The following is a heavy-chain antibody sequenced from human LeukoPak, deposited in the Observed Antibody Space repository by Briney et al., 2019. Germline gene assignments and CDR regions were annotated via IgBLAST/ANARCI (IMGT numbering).Heavy chain of an antibody. CDR1: GGTFSSYA. V-gene: IGHV1-69*05. CDR2: IIPIFGTA. D-gene: IGHD5-24*01. CDR3: ARLQLRHPGGRAFDI. Sequence: SVKVSCXASGGTFSSYAISWVRRAPGQGLEWMGRIIPIFGTANYAQKFQGRVTITTDESTSIAYMELSSLRSEDTAVYYCARLQLRHPGGRAFDIWGQGTMVTVSS. J-gene: IGHJ3*02.